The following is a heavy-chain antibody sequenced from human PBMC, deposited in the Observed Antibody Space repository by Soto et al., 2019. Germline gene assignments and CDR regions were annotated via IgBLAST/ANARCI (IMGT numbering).Heavy chain of an antibody. CDR3: ARGPLLLRYFDWSQSTGYFQH. CDR2: INHSGST. V-gene: IGHV4-34*01. J-gene: IGHJ1*01. D-gene: IGHD3-9*01. Sequence: SETLSLTCAVYGGSFSGYYWSWIRQPPGKGLEWIGEINHSGSTNYNPSLKSRVTISVDTSKNQFSLKLSSVTAADTAVYYCARGPLLLRYFDWSQSTGYFQHWGQGTLVT. CDR1: GGSFSGYY.